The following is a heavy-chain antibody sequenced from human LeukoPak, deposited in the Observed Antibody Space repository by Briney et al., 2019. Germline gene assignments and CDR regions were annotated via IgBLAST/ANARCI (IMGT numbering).Heavy chain of an antibody. J-gene: IGHJ4*02. D-gene: IGHD3-10*01. Sequence: GGSLRLSCAASGFTFSSYGMHWVRQAPGKGLEWVAVISYDGSNKYYADSVKGRFTISRDNSKNTLYLQMNSLRAEDTAVYYCAKGYYYGSNWGQGTLVTVSS. CDR1: GFTFSSYG. CDR2: ISYDGSNK. V-gene: IGHV3-30*18. CDR3: AKGYYYGSN.